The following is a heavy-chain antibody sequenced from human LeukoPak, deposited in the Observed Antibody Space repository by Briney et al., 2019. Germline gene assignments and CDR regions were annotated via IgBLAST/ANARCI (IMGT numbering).Heavy chain of an antibody. J-gene: IGHJ4*02. D-gene: IGHD5/OR15-5a*01. CDR2: IYYSGST. Sequence: SETLSLTCTVSGGSISSYYWSWIRQPPGKGLEWIGYIYYSGSTNYNPSLKSRVTISVDTSKNQFSLKLSSVTAADTAVYYCARGLRSTDIDYWGQGTLVTVSS. CDR3: ARGLRSTDIDY. V-gene: IGHV4-59*01. CDR1: GGSISSYY.